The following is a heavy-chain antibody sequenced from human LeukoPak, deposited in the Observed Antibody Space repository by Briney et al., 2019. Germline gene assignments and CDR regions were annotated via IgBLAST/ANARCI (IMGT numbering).Heavy chain of an antibody. Sequence: PSQTLSLTCTVSGGSISSGGYYWSWIRQHPGKGLERIGYIYYSGSTYYNPSLKSRVTISVDTSKNQFSLKLSSVTAADTAVYYCARELGYCSSTSCRTIDYWGQGTLVTVSS. D-gene: IGHD2-2*01. CDR2: IYYSGST. CDR1: GGSISSGGYY. V-gene: IGHV4-31*03. CDR3: ARELGYCSSTSCRTIDY. J-gene: IGHJ4*02.